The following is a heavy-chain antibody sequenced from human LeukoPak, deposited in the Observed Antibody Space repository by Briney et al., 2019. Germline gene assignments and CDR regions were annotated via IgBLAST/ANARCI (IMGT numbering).Heavy chain of an antibody. J-gene: IGHJ4*02. CDR1: GGSFSGYY. V-gene: IGHV4-34*01. D-gene: IGHD1-7*01. CDR3: ARGLTGTTATSS. CDR2: INHSGST. Sequence: SETLSLTCAVYGGSFSGYYWSWIRQPPGKGLEWIGEINHSGSTNYNPSLKSRVTISVDTSKNQFSLKLSSVTAADTAVYYCARGLTGTTATSSWGQGTLVTVSS.